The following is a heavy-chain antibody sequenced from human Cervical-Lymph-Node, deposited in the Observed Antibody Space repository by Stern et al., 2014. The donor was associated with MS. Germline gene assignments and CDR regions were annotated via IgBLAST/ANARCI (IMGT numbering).Heavy chain of an antibody. D-gene: IGHD2-2*01. Sequence: VQLVESGAEVKKPGASVRVSCKASGCTFSKNAVNWVRQAPGQGLEWMGKIIPISGTENYAQKFQGRVAITADENTNTAYMELSSLRSEDTAVYYCARAYSSKDGMDVWGQGTTVTVS. CDR2: IIPISGTE. V-gene: IGHV1-69*18. J-gene: IGHJ6*02. CDR1: GCTFSKNA. CDR3: ARAYSSKDGMDV.